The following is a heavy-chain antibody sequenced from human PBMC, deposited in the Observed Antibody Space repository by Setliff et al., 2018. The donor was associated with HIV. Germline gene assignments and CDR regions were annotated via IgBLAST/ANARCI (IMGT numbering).Heavy chain of an antibody. J-gene: IGHJ3*02. CDR3: ARVATGPESFDI. CDR1: GGSITSGNYF. Sequence: SETLSLTCTVSGGSITSGNYFWTWIRQPAGKGLEWIGHIYTDGSTNYNPSFRSRVTISVDTSKNQFSLKLSSVTAADTAVYYCARVATGPESFDIWGQGTMVTVSS. CDR2: IYTDGST. V-gene: IGHV4-61*09. D-gene: IGHD3-9*01.